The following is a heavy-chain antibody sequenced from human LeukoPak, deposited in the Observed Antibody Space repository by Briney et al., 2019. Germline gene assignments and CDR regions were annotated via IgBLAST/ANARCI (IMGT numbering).Heavy chain of an antibody. D-gene: IGHD5-18*01. CDR3: AGVMDTAMVMRVFDI. J-gene: IGHJ3*02. CDR1: VGSISSHY. Sequence: SETLSLTCPVSVGSISSHYWSWVRQPPGKGLGWIGYVYYSGSTNYNTSLKSRVTIPVEKSKNQLSLKLSSVTAADTAVYYCAGVMDTAMVMRVFDIWGQGTMVTVSS. V-gene: IGHV4-59*11. CDR2: VYYSGST.